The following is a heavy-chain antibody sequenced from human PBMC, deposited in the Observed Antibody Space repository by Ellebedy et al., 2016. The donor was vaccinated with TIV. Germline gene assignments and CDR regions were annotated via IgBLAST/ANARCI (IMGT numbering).Heavy chain of an antibody. V-gene: IGHV3-48*01. CDR2: ISSSSNI. CDR3: AKEIRGN. D-gene: IGHD3-3*01. Sequence: GESLKISCAASGFTFNSYSMNWVRQSPGKGLEWVSYISSSSNIYYADSVKGRFTISRDNSKNTLYLQMNSLRADDTAIYYCAKEIRGNWGQGTLVIVSS. CDR1: GFTFNSYS. J-gene: IGHJ4*02.